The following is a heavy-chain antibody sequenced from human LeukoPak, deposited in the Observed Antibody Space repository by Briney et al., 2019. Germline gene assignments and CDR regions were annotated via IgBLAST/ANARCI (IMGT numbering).Heavy chain of an antibody. Sequence: NPSETLSLTCTVSGGSISSGGYYWSWIRQPPGKGLEWIGYIYHSGSTYYNPSLKSRVTISVDRSKNQFSLKLSSVTAADTAVYYCAGESTVTTAIFSDYWGQGTLVTVSS. J-gene: IGHJ4*02. D-gene: IGHD4-17*01. CDR3: AGESTVTTAIFSDY. V-gene: IGHV4-30-2*01. CDR1: GGSISSGGYY. CDR2: IYHSGST.